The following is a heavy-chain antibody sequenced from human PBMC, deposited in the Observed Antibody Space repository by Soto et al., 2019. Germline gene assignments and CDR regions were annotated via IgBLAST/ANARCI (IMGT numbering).Heavy chain of an antibody. CDR1: GFTFNTYD. V-gene: IGHV3-13*01. CDR3: AIAISGTTTAFEI. Sequence: EVQLVESGGGLVQPGGSLRLSCAASGFTFNTYDMHWVRQATGKGLEWVSGIATAGDTYYPGSVKGRFIVSREDAKNSFYLQMNSLRAGDTSVYYCAIAISGTTTAFEIWGQGTMVTVSS. J-gene: IGHJ3*02. D-gene: IGHD1-7*01. CDR2: IATAGDT.